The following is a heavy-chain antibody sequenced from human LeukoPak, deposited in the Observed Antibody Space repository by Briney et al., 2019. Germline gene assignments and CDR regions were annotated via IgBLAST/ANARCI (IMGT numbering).Heavy chain of an antibody. Sequence: SETLSLTCTVSGASISSSSYYWGWIRQPPGKGLEWIRSIYYSGSTYYNPSLKSRVTISVDTSKNQFSLKLSSVTAADTAVYYCAREVSSSWVTHNWFDPWGQGTLVTVSS. V-gene: IGHV4-39*07. CDR3: AREVSSSWVTHNWFDP. D-gene: IGHD6-13*01. CDR1: GASISSSSYY. J-gene: IGHJ5*02. CDR2: IYYSGST.